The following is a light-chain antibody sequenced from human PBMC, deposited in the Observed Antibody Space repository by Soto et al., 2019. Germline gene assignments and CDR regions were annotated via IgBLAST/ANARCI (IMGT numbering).Light chain of an antibody. CDR3: QQLNSYPRIT. CDR1: QGISSY. CDR2: AAS. J-gene: IGKJ5*01. Sequence: IQLTQSPSSLSASVGDRVTITCLSSQGISSYLAWYQQKPGKAPKLLIYAASTLQSGVPSRFSGSGSGTDFTLTISSLQPEDFATYYCQQLNSYPRITFGQGTRLEIK. V-gene: IGKV1-9*01.